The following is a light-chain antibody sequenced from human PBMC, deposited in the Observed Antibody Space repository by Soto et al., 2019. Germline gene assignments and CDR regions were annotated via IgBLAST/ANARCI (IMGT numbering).Light chain of an antibody. CDR2: DAS. Sequence: EIVLTQSQATLSLSPGERATLSCRASQSVSSYLAWYQQKPGQAPRLLIYDASNRATGIPARFSGSGSGTDFTLTISSLEPEDFAVYYCQQRSNWPPVTFGQGTKVDI. V-gene: IGKV3-11*01. J-gene: IGKJ1*01. CDR1: QSVSSY. CDR3: QQRSNWPPVT.